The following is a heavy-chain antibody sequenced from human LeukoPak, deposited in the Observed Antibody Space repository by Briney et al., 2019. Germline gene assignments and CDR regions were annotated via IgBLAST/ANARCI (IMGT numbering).Heavy chain of an antibody. J-gene: IGHJ4*02. CDR2: IRSKAYGGTT. Sequence: GGSLRLSCTASGFTFGDYAMSWVRQAPGKGMEWVGFIRSKAYGGTTEYAASVKGRFTISRGDSKSIAYLQMNSLKTEDTAVYYCTRDRERYSDSSGYYNYWGQGTPVTVSS. D-gene: IGHD3-22*01. CDR3: TRDRERYSDSSGYYNY. CDR1: GFTFGDYA. V-gene: IGHV3-49*04.